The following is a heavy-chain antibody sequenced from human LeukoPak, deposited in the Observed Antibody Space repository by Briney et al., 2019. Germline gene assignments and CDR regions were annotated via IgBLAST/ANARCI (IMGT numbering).Heavy chain of an antibody. CDR1: GGSISSSSYY. J-gene: IGHJ4*02. V-gene: IGHV4-39*07. D-gene: IGHD3-10*01. Sequence: SETLSLTCTVSGGSISSSSYYWGWIRQPPGKGLEWIGSIYYSGSTYYNPSLKSRVTISVDTSKNQFSLKPSSVTAADTAVYYCATTGGNFDYWGQGTLVTVSS. CDR2: IYYSGST. CDR3: ATTGGNFDY.